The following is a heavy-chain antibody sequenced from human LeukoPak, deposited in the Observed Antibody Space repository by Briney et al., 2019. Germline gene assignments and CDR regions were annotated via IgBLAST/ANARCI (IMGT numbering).Heavy chain of an antibody. D-gene: IGHD2-2*02. CDR2: INPNSGGT. V-gene: IGHV1-2*02. Sequence: ASVKVSCKASGYTFTGYYMHWVRQAPGQGLEWMGWINPNSGGTNYAQKFQGGVTMTRDTSISTAYMELSRLRSDDTAVYYCAREIMCSSTSCYTRDAFDIWGQGTMVTVSS. CDR1: GYTFTGYY. CDR3: AREIMCSSTSCYTRDAFDI. J-gene: IGHJ3*02.